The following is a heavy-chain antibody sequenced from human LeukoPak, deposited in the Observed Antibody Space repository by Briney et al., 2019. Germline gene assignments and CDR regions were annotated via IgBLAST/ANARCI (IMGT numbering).Heavy chain of an antibody. CDR2: IYTSGST. V-gene: IGHV4-4*07. CDR3: AGRPISSGWYPTVY. CDR1: GGSISSYY. J-gene: IGHJ4*02. D-gene: IGHD6-19*01. Sequence: SETLSLTCTVSGGSISSYYWSWIRQPAGKGLEWIGRIYTSGSTNYNPSLKNRVTISVDTSKNQFSLKLSSVTAADTAVYYCAGRPISSGWYPTVYWGQGTLVTVSS.